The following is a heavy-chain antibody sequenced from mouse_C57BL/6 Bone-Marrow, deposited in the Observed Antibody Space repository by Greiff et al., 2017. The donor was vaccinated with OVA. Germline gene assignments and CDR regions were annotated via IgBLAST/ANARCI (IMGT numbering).Heavy chain of an antibody. CDR3: TFYYDYVAWFAY. CDR2: IRNKANNHAT. V-gene: IGHV6-6*01. CDR1: GFTFSDAW. Sequence: EVQGVESGGGLVQPGGSMKLSCAASGFTFSDAWMDWVRQSPEKGLEWVAEIRNKANNHATYYAESVKGRFTISRDDSKSSVYLQMNSLRAEDTGIYYCTFYYDYVAWFAYWGQGTLVTVSA. D-gene: IGHD2-4*01. J-gene: IGHJ3*01.